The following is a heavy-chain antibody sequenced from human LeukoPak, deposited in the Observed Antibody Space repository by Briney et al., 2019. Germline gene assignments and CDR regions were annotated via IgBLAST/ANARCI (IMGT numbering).Heavy chain of an antibody. CDR2: ISGSGGST. CDR1: GFTFSSYA. CDR3: AKVYYGSGSYYKPRITY. Sequence: PGGSLRLSCAASGFTFSSYAMSWVRQAPGKGLEWVSAISGSGGSTYYADSVKGRVTISRDNSKNTLYLQMNSLRAEDTAVYYCAKVYYGSGSYYKPRITYWGQGTLVTVSS. D-gene: IGHD3-10*01. J-gene: IGHJ1*01. V-gene: IGHV3-23*01.